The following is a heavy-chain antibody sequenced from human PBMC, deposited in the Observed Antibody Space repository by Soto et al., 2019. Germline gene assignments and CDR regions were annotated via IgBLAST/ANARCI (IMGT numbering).Heavy chain of an antibody. Sequence: QVQLVESGGGVVQPGRSLRLSCAASGFTFSSYAMHWVRQAPGKGLEWVAVISYDGSNKYYADSVKGRFTISRDNSKNTLYQQMNSLRAAVTAVYYCARPLWRDDYNCGYFDLWGRGTLVTVSS. V-gene: IGHV3-30-3*01. J-gene: IGHJ2*01. CDR1: GFTFSSYA. CDR3: ARPLWRDDYNCGYFDL. D-gene: IGHD4-4*01. CDR2: ISYDGSNK.